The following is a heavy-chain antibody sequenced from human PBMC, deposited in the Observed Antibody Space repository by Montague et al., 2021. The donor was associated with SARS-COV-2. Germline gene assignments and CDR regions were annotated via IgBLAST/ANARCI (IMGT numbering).Heavy chain of an antibody. CDR3: ARVGSYGHYPVYYIDY. CDR1: GGSIRSSGYY. J-gene: IGHJ4*02. CDR2: IYNSGNT. Sequence: SETLSLTCTVSGGSIRSSGYYWGWIRQPPGKGLEWIGNIYNSGNTYYNPSLKSRATISVDTAKNQFSLKLSSVTAADTAVYYCARVGSYGHYPVYYIDYWGQGTLVTVSS. D-gene: IGHD4-17*01. V-gene: IGHV4-39*07.